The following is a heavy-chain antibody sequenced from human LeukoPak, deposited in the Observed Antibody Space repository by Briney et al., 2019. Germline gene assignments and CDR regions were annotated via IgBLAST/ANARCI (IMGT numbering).Heavy chain of an antibody. J-gene: IGHJ4*02. V-gene: IGHV1-18*04. D-gene: IGHD3-10*01. CDR2: ISAYNGNT. Sequence: ASVKVSCKASGYTFTSYGISWVRQAPGQGLEWMGWISAYNGNTNYAQKLQGRVTMTTDTSTSTAYMELRSLRSDDTAVYYCARDWDTMVRGVINPLYFDYWGRGTLVTVSS. CDR3: ARDWDTMVRGVINPLYFDY. CDR1: GYTFTSYG.